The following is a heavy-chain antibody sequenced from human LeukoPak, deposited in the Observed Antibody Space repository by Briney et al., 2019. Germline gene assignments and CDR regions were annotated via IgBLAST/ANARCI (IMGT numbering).Heavy chain of an antibody. V-gene: IGHV3-11*04. Sequence: GGSLRLSCAASGFTVSSNYMSWVRQAPGKGLEWVSYISSSGSTIYYADSVKGRFTISRDNAKNSLYLQMNSLRAEDTAVYYCALAATYYYYGMDVWGKGTTVTVSS. J-gene: IGHJ6*04. CDR1: GFTVSSNY. CDR3: ALAATYYYYGMDV. D-gene: IGHD2-15*01. CDR2: ISSSGSTI.